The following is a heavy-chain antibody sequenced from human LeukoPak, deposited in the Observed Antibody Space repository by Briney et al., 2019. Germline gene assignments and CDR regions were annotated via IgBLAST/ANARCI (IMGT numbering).Heavy chain of an antibody. CDR3: ASPFYYGSGGHPFDY. Sequence: GGSLRLSCAASGFTFSSYWMHWVRQTPGKGLMWVSRINSDGSSTRYADSVRGRFTISRDNAKNTLYLQMNSLRAEDTAVYYCASPFYYGSGGHPFDYWGQGTLVTVSS. J-gene: IGHJ4*02. V-gene: IGHV3-74*01. CDR2: INSDGSST. D-gene: IGHD3-22*01. CDR1: GFTFSSYW.